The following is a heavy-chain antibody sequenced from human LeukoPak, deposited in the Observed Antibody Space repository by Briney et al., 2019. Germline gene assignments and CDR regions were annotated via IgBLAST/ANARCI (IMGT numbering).Heavy chain of an antibody. Sequence: SETLSLTCAVYGGSFSGYYWSWIRQPPGKGLEWIGEINHSGSTNYNPSLKSRVTISVDTSKNQFSLKLSSVTAADTAVYHCARIPTVTTRYFDYWGQGTLVTVSS. CDR1: GGSFSGYY. CDR2: INHSGST. CDR3: ARIPTVTTRYFDY. J-gene: IGHJ4*02. V-gene: IGHV4-34*01. D-gene: IGHD4-17*01.